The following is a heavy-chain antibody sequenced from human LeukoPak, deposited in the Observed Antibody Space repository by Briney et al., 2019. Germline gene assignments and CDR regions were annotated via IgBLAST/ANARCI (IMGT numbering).Heavy chain of an antibody. CDR3: ARDPQYCSGGSCYSEGFDY. V-gene: IGHV3-30-3*01. Sequence: GGSLRLSCAASGFTFSSYAMHWVRQAPGKGLEWVAVISYDGSNKYYADSVKGRFTISRDNSKNTLYPQMNSLRAEDTAVYYCARDPQYCSGGSCYSEGFDYWGQGTLVTVSS. J-gene: IGHJ4*02. CDR2: ISYDGSNK. D-gene: IGHD2-15*01. CDR1: GFTFSSYA.